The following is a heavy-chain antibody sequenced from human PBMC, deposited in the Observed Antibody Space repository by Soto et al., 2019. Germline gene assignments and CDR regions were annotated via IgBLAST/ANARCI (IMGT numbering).Heavy chain of an antibody. V-gene: IGHV4-4*07. CDR2: FYPSGNI. J-gene: IGHJ6*02. CDR3: ARCGLDYGMDV. CDR1: GGSISSYY. D-gene: IGHD3-16*01. Sequence: QMQLQESGPGLVKPSETLSLTCTVSGGSISSYYWCWIRQPAGKGLEWIGRFYPSGNINYNPSLKSRLTMSGDTSRNQFSLNLTSVTAADTAVYYCARCGLDYGMDVWGQGTTVTVSS.